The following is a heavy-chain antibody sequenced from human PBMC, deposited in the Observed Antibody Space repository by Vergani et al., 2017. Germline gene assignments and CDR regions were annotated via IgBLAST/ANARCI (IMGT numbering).Heavy chain of an antibody. D-gene: IGHD2-2*01. J-gene: IGHJ6*02. CDR1: GGSFSGYY. Sequence: QVQLQQWGAGLLKPSETLSLTCAVYGGSFSGYYWSWIRQPPGKGLEWSGEINHSGSTNYNPALKSRVNISVDTSKNRFSLKLGSVTAADTSVYYCARGRGRYCSSTSCYYYYYYGMDVWGQGTTVTVSS. CDR2: INHSGST. CDR3: ARGRGRYCSSTSCYYYYYYGMDV. V-gene: IGHV4-34*01.